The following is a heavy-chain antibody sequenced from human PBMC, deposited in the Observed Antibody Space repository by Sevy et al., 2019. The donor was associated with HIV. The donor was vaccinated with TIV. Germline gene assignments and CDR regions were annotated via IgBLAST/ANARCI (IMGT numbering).Heavy chain of an antibody. CDR3: ARSNPYYDFWSGYMTSGYFDF. CDR1: GDSISSSSYY. J-gene: IGHJ4*02. CDR2: ISYSGNT. Sequence: SETLSLTCIVSGDSISSSSYYWGWIRQPPGKGLEWIASISYSGNTNYNPSLKSRTTMSIDTSKNQFFLTLTSVTAPDAAVYYCARSNPYYDFWSGYMTSGYFDFWGPGTLVTVSS. V-gene: IGHV4-39*01. D-gene: IGHD3-3*01.